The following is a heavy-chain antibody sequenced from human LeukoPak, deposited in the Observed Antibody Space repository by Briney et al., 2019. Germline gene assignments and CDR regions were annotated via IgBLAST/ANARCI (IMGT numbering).Heavy chain of an antibody. V-gene: IGHV3-30*03. CDR2: ISYDGSNK. CDR1: GFIFSRYG. J-gene: IGHJ4*02. D-gene: IGHD3-22*01. Sequence: GGSLRLSCATSGFIFSRYGMHWVRQAPGKGLEWVAVISYDGSNKYYAESVKGRFTISRDNSKNMLYLQMNSLRVEDTAVYYCAADEKDKTMRPDYWGQGTLVTVSS. CDR3: AADEKDKTMRPDY.